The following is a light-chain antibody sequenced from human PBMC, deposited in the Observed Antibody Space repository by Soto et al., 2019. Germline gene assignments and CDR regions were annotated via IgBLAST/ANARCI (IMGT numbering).Light chain of an antibody. V-gene: IGKV3-11*01. CDR2: GSS. J-gene: IGKJ5*01. Sequence: EIVLTQSPGTLSLSPGERATLSCRASQSVSNKYVAWYQQKPGQAPRLLIYGSSNRATGIPVRFSGSGSGTDFTLTISSLEPEDFAVYYCQQRSNWPLITFGQGTRLEIK. CDR3: QQRSNWPLIT. CDR1: QSVSNKY.